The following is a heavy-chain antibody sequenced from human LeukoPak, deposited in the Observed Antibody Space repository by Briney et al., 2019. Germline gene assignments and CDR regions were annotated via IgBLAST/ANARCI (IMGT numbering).Heavy chain of an antibody. CDR2: VSWNSGSI. D-gene: IGHD6-13*01. J-gene: IGHJ4*02. CDR3: AKDRAYSSNHFDY. CDR1: GFTFDDYA. V-gene: IGHV3-9*01. Sequence: GGSLRLSCAASGFTFDDYAMHWVRQAPGKGLEWVSGVSWNSGSIGYADSVKGRFTISRDNAKNSLYLQMNSLRAEDTALYYCAKDRAYSSNHFDYWGQGTLVTVSS.